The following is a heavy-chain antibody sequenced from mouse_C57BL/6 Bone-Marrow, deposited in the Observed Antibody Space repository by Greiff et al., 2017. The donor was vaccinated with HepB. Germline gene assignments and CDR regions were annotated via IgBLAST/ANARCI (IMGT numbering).Heavy chain of an antibody. Sequence: VQLQQSGAELVRPGASVKLSCTASGFNIKDDYMHWVKQRPEQGLEWIGWIDPENGDTEYASKFQGKAPITADTSSNTAYLQLSSLTSEDTAVYYCTTLYYSNPYYFDYWGQGTTLTVSS. CDR1: GFNIKDDY. CDR3: TTLYYSNPYYFDY. D-gene: IGHD2-5*01. V-gene: IGHV14-4*01. J-gene: IGHJ2*01. CDR2: IDPENGDT.